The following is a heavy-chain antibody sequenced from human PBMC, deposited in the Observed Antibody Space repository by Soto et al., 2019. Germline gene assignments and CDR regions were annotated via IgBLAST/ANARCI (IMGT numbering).Heavy chain of an antibody. CDR2: ISGSSSHI. CDR3: ARCPDYGSGSYYFD. J-gene: IGHJ4*02. V-gene: IGHV3-48*02. CDR1: GFGFSAYS. D-gene: IGHD3-10*01. Sequence: EVQLVESGGGLVQPGGSLRLSCVASGFGFSAYSMSWVRQAPGKGLEWVSYISGSSSHIFYADSVKARFTISRDNARNSLHLQMNSLRDEDTAVYFCARCPDYGSGSYYFDWGQGTLVTVSS.